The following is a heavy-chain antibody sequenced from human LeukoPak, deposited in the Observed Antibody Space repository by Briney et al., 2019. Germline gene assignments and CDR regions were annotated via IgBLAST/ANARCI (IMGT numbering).Heavy chain of an antibody. D-gene: IGHD1-14*01. J-gene: IGHJ4*02. Sequence: SETLSLTCTVSGGSISSSSYYWGWIRQPPGKGLEWIGSIYYSGSTYYNPSLKSRVTISVDTSKNQFSLKLSSVTAADTAVYYCASQSGGVDYWGQGTLVTVSS. CDR2: IYYSGST. V-gene: IGHV4-39*07. CDR3: ASQSGGVDY. CDR1: GGSISSSSYY.